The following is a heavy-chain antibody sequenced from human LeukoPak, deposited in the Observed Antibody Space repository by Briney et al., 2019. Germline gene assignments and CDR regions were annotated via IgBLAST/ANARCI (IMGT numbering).Heavy chain of an antibody. Sequence: KESGPPLVKPTQTLTLTCTFSGFSLTTSGVGVGWIRQPPGKALEWLALIYGDDDKRYSPSLKTRLTITKDTSKNQVVLTMTNMDPVDTATYYCAHLKYIYLYPNFDYGGQGTLVTVSS. J-gene: IGHJ4*02. D-gene: IGHD5-18*01. V-gene: IGHV2-5*02. CDR3: AHLKYIYLYPNFDY. CDR1: GFSLTTSGVG. CDR2: IYGDDDK.